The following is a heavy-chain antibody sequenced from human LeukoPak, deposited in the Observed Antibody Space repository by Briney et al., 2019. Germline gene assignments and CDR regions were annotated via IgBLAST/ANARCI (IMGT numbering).Heavy chain of an antibody. Sequence: ASVKVSCKASGYTFTGYYMHWVRQAPGQGLKWMGWINPNSGGTKYVQEFQGRVTMTRDTSISTVYMELSRLRSDDTAVYYCARYLAAPYDAFDIWGQGTMVTVSS. CDR3: ARYLAAPYDAFDI. J-gene: IGHJ3*02. V-gene: IGHV1-2*02. CDR2: INPNSGGT. D-gene: IGHD6-6*01. CDR1: GYTFTGYY.